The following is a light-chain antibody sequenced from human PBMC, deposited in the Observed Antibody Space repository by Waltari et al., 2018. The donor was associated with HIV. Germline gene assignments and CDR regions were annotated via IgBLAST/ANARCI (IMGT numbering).Light chain of an antibody. V-gene: IGLV2-14*01. CDR2: EVT. J-gene: IGLJ1*01. CDR1: SSDVGDSKY. CDR3: SSYTSSSTDV. Sequence: QSALTQPASVSGSPGQWLTISCTGTSSDVGDSKYAHWYHQPPGKALNIMLYEVTYRPSGVSNRFSGSKSGNTASLTISGLQAEDEADYYCSSYTSSSTDVFGTGTKVTVL.